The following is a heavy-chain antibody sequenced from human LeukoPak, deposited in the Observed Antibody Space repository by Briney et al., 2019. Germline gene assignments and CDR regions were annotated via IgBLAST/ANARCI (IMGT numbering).Heavy chain of an antibody. CDR1: GYTFSNFG. V-gene: IGHV1-18*01. J-gene: IGHJ4*02. CDR2: ISGNNDNP. Sequence: ASVKVSCKTSGYTFSNFGIIWVRQAPGHGLEWMAWISGNNDNPNYGQKFQGRFTVTTDSSTSTAYMELRNLRSDDTAVYYCARDGTSTDDYWGQGTLVTVSS. CDR3: ARDGTSTDDY. D-gene: IGHD2-2*01.